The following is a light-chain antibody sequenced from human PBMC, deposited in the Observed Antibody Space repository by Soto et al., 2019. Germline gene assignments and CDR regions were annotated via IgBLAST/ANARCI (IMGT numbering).Light chain of an antibody. V-gene: IGLV3-21*02. J-gene: IGLJ3*02. CDR2: DDS. CDR1: NIGTES. CDR3: QVWDSSRDHPGWV. Sequence: SYVLSQPPSVSVAPGQTARIPCGGDNIGTESVHWYFQKPGQAPVLVVYDDSDRPSGIPERFSGSNSGNMATLTITRVEAGHEADYYCQVWDSSRDHPGWVFGEGTKLTVL.